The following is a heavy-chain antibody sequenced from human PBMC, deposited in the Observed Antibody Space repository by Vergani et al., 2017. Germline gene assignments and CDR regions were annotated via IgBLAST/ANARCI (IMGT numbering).Heavy chain of an antibody. Sequence: EVQLLESGGGLVQPGGSLRLSCAASGFTFSSYAMSWVRQVPGKGLEWVSGISGSGGNTYYADSVKGRFTISRDNSKNTLYLQMNSLRAEDTAVYYCARDGCSSTSCYLFDYWGQGTLVTVSS. J-gene: IGHJ4*02. CDR3: ARDGCSSTSCYLFDY. D-gene: IGHD2-2*01. V-gene: IGHV3-23*01. CDR1: GFTFSSYA. CDR2: ISGSGGNT.